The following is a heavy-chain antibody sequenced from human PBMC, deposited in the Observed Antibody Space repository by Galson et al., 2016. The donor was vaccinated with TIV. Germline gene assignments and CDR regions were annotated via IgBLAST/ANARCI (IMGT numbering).Heavy chain of an antibody. J-gene: IGHJ4*02. CDR2: ISFDGSNT. Sequence: VRQAPGKGLEWVAHISFDGSNTNYADSVKGRFTTSRDNSKNTLYLQMESLRGEDTAIYFCAKDPRDYDDYPYYFDSWGQGTLVAVSS. D-gene: IGHD4-17*01. V-gene: IGHV3-30*18. CDR3: AKDPRDYDDYPYYFDS.